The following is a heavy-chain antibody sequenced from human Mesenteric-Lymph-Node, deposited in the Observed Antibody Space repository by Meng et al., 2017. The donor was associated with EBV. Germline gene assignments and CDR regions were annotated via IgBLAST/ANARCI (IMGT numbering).Heavy chain of an antibody. CDR3: AGRDSSGYHT. CDR1: AFTFSTYT. D-gene: IGHD3-22*01. CDR2: ISTTSSYI. V-gene: IGHV3-21*01. J-gene: IGHJ5*02. Sequence: EVQLVEFGGGLVKPGESLRLPCSASAFTFSTYTMNWVRQAPGKGLEWVSSISTTSSYIHYGDAVKGRFTISRDNAKNSLYLQMNSLRAEDTAVYYCAGRDSSGYHTWGQGPLVTVDS.